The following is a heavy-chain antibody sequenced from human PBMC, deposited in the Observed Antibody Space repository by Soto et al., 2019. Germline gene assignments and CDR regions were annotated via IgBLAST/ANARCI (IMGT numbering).Heavy chain of an antibody. CDR2: IDGQGGTT. J-gene: IGHJ6*03. CDR1: GFTFRDYW. Sequence: EVQLVESGGGLVQPGGSLRLSCAASGFTFRDYWMHWVRQTPGKGLVWVSRIDGQGGTTNYPGSVKGRLTISRDNAKNTVYLQMNSLRPDDTVVYYRARGSWHKFYMDVLGKGTTVTVSS. CDR3: ARGSWHKFYMDV. D-gene: IGHD6-13*01. V-gene: IGHV3-74*01.